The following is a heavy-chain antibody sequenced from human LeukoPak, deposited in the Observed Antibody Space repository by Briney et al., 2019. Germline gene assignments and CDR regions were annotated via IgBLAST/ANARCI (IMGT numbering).Heavy chain of an antibody. CDR3: ASNVDTAMPRRAYYYYYMDV. D-gene: IGHD5-18*01. V-gene: IGHV1-69*13. CDR1: GGTFSSYA. J-gene: IGHJ6*03. Sequence: GASVRVSCTASGGTFSSYAMSWVRQAPGQGLEWMGGIIPSGGTANYAQKSQGRVTITAEESTSTAYMELSRLRHEDTAVYYCASNVDTAMPRRAYYYYYMDVWGKGTTVTVSS. CDR2: IIPSGGTA.